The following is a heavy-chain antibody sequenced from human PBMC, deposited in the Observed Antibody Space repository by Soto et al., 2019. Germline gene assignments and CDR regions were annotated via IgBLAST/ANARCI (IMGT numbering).Heavy chain of an antibody. CDR1: GFTFSSYA. V-gene: IGHV3-23*01. CDR2: ISGSGGST. D-gene: IGHD6-13*01. CDR3: AKDVIRGQQLVLGYFDY. Sequence: LRLSCAASGFTFSSYAMSWVRQAPGKGLEWVSAISGSGGSTYYADSVKGRFTISRDNSKNTLYLQMNSLRAEDTAVYYCAKDVIRGQQLVLGYFDYWGQGTLVTVSS. J-gene: IGHJ4*02.